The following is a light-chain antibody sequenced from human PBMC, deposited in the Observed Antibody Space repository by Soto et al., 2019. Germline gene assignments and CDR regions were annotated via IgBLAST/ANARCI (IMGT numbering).Light chain of an antibody. CDR3: QQYKTYPWT. CDR2: KAS. CDR1: QTISNW. V-gene: IGKV1-5*03. Sequence: DIRMTQSPSTLSASVGDRVAITCRASQTISNWLAWYQQIPGKAPKLLIYKASSLESGVPSTFSGSGSGTEFTLTISSLQPDDFATYYCQQYKTYPWTFGQGTKVDIK. J-gene: IGKJ1*01.